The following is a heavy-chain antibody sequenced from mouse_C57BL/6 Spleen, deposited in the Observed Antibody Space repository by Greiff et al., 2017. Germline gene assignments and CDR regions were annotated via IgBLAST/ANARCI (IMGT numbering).Heavy chain of an antibody. CDR1: GYTFTSYW. CDR2: IYPSDSET. V-gene: IGHV1-61*01. J-gene: IGHJ3*01. CDR3: ARSGQLRHAWFAY. Sequence: QVQLQQPGAELVRPGSSVKLSCTASGYTFTSYWMDWVQQRPGQGLEWIGNIYPSDSETHYNQKFKDKATLTVAKSSSTAYMQLSSLTSEDSAVYYCARSGQLRHAWFAYWGQGTLVTVSA. D-gene: IGHD3-2*02.